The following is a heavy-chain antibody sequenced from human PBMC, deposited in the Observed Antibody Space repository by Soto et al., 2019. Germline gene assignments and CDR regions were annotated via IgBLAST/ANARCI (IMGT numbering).Heavy chain of an antibody. CDR1: GFTFTRYS. J-gene: IGHJ4*02. V-gene: IGHV3-21*06. CDR3: ARESEDLTSNFDY. CDR2: ISSTTNYI. Sequence: PEGSLRLSCAASGFTFTRYSMDWVRQAPGKGLEWVSSISSTTNYIYYGDSMKGRFTISRDNAKNSLYLEMNSLRAEDTAVYYCARESEDLTSNFDYWGQGTLDTVSS.